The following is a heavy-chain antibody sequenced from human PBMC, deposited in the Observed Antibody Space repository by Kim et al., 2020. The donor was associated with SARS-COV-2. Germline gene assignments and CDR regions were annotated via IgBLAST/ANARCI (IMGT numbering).Heavy chain of an antibody. J-gene: IGHJ2*01. V-gene: IGHV3-11*05. CDR2: ISSSSSHT. CDR1: GFTFSDYY. CDR3: ARDQEVVVAATGYFWYFDL. Sequence: GGSLRLSCAASGFTFSDYYMSWIRQAPGKGLEWVSYISSSSSHTNYADSVKGRFTISRDNAKHSLYLQMNSLRAEDTAVYYCARDQEVVVAATGYFWYFDLWGRGTLVTVSS. D-gene: IGHD2-15*01.